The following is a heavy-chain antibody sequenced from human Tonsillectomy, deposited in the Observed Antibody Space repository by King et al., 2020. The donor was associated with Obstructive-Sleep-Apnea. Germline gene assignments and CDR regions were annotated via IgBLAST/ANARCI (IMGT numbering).Heavy chain of an antibody. CDR2: IYYSGST. CDR1: GGSISSSSYY. Sequence: LQLQESGPGLVKPSETLSLTCTVSGGSISSSSYYWGWVRQPPGKGLGGIGSIYYSGSTYYNPSLKMRATISVDTSKNQFSLKLSSVTAADTAVYYCARVVRGSCPNWGQGTLVTVSS. D-gene: IGHD1-26*01. CDR3: ARVVRGSCPN. V-gene: IGHV4-39*07. J-gene: IGHJ4*02.